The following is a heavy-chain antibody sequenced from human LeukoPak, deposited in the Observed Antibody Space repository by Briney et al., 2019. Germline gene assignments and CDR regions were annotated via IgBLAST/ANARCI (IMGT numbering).Heavy chain of an antibody. CDR2: ITSGHST. Sequence: GGSLRLSCAASGFTFSSYSMNWVRQAAGKGLEWVSGITSGHSTFYADSVKGRFTISRDNSKNTVYLQMNSLRAEDTAVYYCAKDYPECTGTSCSGEAFFDYWGQGTLVTVSS. J-gene: IGHJ4*02. D-gene: IGHD2-2*01. CDR1: GFTFSSYS. V-gene: IGHV3-23*01. CDR3: AKDYPECTGTSCSGEAFFDY.